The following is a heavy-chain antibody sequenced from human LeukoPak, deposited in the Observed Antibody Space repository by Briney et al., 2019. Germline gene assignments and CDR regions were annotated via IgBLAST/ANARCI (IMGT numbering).Heavy chain of an antibody. J-gene: IGHJ6*03. CDR1: GFTFSSYA. CDR3: AKDRSSRYDFGSGSFSHYYYYYMDV. V-gene: IGHV3-23*01. Sequence: GGSLRLSCAAYGFTFSSYAMSWVRQAPGKGLEWVSAISGGSADYADSVKGRFSISIDNSKNPLYLQMNSLRDEDTAVYYCAKDRSSRYDFGSGSFSHYYYYYMDVWGKVTTVTVSS. D-gene: IGHD3-3*01. CDR2: ISGGSA.